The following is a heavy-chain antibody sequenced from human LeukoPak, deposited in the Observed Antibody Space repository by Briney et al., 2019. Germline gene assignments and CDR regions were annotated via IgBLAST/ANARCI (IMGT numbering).Heavy chain of an antibody. D-gene: IGHD2-2*01. CDR3: ARDLHCSSTSCPYYYYGMDV. CDR2: INPSGGST. Sequence: ASVKVSCKASGYTFTNYYMHWVRQAPGQGLEWMGIINPSGGSTTYAQKLQGRVTMTTDTSTSTAYVELRSLRSDDTAVYYCARDLHCSSTSCPYYYYGMDVWGQGTTVTVSS. V-gene: IGHV1-46*01. CDR1: GYTFTNYY. J-gene: IGHJ6*02.